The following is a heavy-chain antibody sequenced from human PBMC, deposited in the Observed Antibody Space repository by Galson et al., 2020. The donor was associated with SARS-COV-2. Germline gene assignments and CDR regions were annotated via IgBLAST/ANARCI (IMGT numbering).Heavy chain of an antibody. CDR2: IYYIVST. Sequence: ASETLSLTCTVSGGSISSGGYYWSWIRQHPGKGLEWIGYIYYIVSTYYNPSLKSRVTISVDTSKNQFSLKLSSVTAADTAVYYCARDRCSSTSCYGHEYYYYYYGMDVWGQGTTVTVSS. J-gene: IGHJ6*02. D-gene: IGHD2-2*01. CDR3: ARDRCSSTSCYGHEYYYYYYGMDV. V-gene: IGHV4-31*03. CDR1: GGSISSGGYY.